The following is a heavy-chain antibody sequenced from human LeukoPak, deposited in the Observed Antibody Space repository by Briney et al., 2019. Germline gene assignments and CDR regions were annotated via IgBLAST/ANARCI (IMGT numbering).Heavy chain of an antibody. V-gene: IGHV4-59*01. CDR3: AGLSTYYYDRSGYSD. CDR2: VYYSGIT. CDR1: GGSISSYH. Sequence: KTSETLSLTCTVSGGSISSYHWSWVRQPPGKGREWIGYVYYSGITNYNPSLKSRVTISLDTSRNQFPLTLTSVTAADTAVYYCAGLSTYYYDRSGYSDWGQGTLVTVSS. J-gene: IGHJ4*02. D-gene: IGHD3-22*01.